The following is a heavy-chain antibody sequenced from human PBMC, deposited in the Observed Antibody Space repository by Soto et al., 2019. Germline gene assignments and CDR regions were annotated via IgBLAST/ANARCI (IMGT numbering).Heavy chain of an antibody. CDR1: GFTFTSYS. CDR3: AGKAEGGGRR. CDR2: ISDGSDYI. D-gene: IGHD2-15*01. Sequence: EVQLVESGGGLVKPGGSLRLSCVASGFTFTSYSMNWVRQAPGKGLEWVSSISDGSDYIVYADSMKGRFTISRDNAKNSAYVVRSTWRAGETAVYFCAGKAEGGGRRCGQGTVVTVSS. V-gene: IGHV3-21*01. J-gene: IGHJ4*02.